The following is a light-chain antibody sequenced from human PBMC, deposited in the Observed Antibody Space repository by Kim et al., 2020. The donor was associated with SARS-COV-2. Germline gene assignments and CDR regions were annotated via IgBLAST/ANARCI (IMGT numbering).Light chain of an antibody. CDR3: AAWDDSLNGWV. Sequence: GPRVTISCFGSSSNIGSNNLNWYQQLPGTAPKLLIYSNNQRPSGVPDRFSCSKSGTSASLAISGLQSEDEADYYCAAWDDSLNGWVFGGGTQLTVL. V-gene: IGLV1-44*01. CDR2: SNN. CDR1: SSNIGSNN. J-gene: IGLJ3*02.